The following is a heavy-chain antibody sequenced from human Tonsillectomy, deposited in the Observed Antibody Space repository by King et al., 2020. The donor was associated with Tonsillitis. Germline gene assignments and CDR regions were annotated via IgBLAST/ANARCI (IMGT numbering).Heavy chain of an antibody. J-gene: IGHJ4*02. V-gene: IGHV3-43*02. CDR2: ISGDGGST. CDR1: GFTFEDYA. Sequence: VQLVESGGGVVQPGGSLRLSCAASGFTFEDYAMHWVRQAPGKGLEWVSLISGDGGSTDYADSVKGRFTISRDNSKNSLFLQMNSLRTEDTALYYCAKDAKGYCSGGSCYPDYWGKGTLVTVSS. CDR3: AKDAKGYCSGGSCYPDY. D-gene: IGHD2-15*01.